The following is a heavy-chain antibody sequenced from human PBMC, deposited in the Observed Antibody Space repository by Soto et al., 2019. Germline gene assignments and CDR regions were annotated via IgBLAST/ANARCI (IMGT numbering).Heavy chain of an antibody. J-gene: IGHJ3*01. D-gene: IGHD3-16*01. CDR1: GYTFTNYD. CDR3: VRGPSFFLFGGVLRNLLSF. Sequence: ASVKVSCKASGYTFTNYDINWVRHATGQGLEWMGWMNPNSGNTGYAQKFQGRVTMTRDTSINTAYMELSSLRSEDTAVYYCVRGPSFFLFGGVLRNLLSFWAQGTLDPVS. CDR2: MNPNSGNT. V-gene: IGHV1-8*01.